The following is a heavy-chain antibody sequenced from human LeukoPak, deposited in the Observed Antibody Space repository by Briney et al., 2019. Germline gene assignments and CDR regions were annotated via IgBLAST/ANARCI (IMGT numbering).Heavy chain of an antibody. CDR1: GFTFNSYS. D-gene: IGHD3-22*01. CDR2: ISRGSSTI. CDR3: ARGGYYDSSGYYYVGYFHH. V-gene: IGHV3-48*01. J-gene: IGHJ1*01. Sequence: GGSLRLSCAASGFTFNSYSMNWVRQAPGKGLEWVSYISRGSSTIYYADSVKGRFTISRDNAKNSLYLQMNSLRAEGTAVYYCARGGYYDSSGYYYVGYFHHWGQGTLVTVSS.